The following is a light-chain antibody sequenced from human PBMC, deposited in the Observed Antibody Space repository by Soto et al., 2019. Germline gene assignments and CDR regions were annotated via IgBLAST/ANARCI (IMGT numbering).Light chain of an antibody. Sequence: QSALTQPPSASGSPGQSVTISCFGTSSDVGGYNYVSWYQQHPGKAPKLMIYEVSKRPSGVPDRFSGSKSGNTASLTVSGLQAEDEADYYCSSYAASNNLGVFGGGTKLTVL. V-gene: IGLV2-8*01. J-gene: IGLJ2*01. CDR2: EVS. CDR1: SSDVGGYNY. CDR3: SSYAASNNLGV.